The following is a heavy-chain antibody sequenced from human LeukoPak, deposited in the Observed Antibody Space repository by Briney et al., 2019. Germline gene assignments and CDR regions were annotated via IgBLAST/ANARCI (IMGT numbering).Heavy chain of an antibody. J-gene: IGHJ4*02. CDR3: AREAAAID. D-gene: IGHD6-13*01. V-gene: IGHV3-21*01. Sequence: PGRSLRLSCAASGFTFSSYSMNWVRQAPGKGLEWVSSISSSSSSIYYADSVKGRFTISKDNAKNSLYLQMNSLRAEDTAVYYCAREAAAIDWGQGTLVTVSS. CDR2: ISSSSSSI. CDR1: GFTFSSYS.